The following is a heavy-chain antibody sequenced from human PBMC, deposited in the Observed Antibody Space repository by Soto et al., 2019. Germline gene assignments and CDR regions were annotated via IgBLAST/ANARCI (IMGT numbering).Heavy chain of an antibody. CDR1: GGSISSGGYS. Sequence: SETLSLTCAVSGGSISSGGYSWSWIRQPPGKGLEWIGYIYHSGSTYYNPSLKSRVTISVDRSKNQFSLKLSSVTAADTAVYYCARVADYYDSSGYYSNWFDPWGQGTLVTVSS. V-gene: IGHV4-30-2*01. J-gene: IGHJ5*02. CDR2: IYHSGST. D-gene: IGHD3-22*01. CDR3: ARVADYYDSSGYYSNWFDP.